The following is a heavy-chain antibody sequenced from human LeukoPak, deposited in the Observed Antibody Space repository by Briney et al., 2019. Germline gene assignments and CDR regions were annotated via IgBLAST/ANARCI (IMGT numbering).Heavy chain of an antibody. Sequence: PSETLSLTCTVSGGSISSYYWSWIRQPPGKGLEWIGYIYYSGSTNYNPSLKSRVTISVDTSKNQFSLKLSSVTAADTAVYYCARLGDPGFDAFDIWGQGTLVTVSS. CDR1: GGSISSYY. CDR3: ARLGDPGFDAFDI. V-gene: IGHV4-59*08. D-gene: IGHD2-21*02. CDR2: IYYSGST. J-gene: IGHJ3*02.